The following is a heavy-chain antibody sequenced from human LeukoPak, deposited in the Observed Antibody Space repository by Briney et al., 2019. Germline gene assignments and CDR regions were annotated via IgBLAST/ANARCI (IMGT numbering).Heavy chain of an antibody. V-gene: IGHV1-69*13. J-gene: IGHJ4*02. CDR3: AREEGQSLGF. CDR1: GGTLSSYA. Sequence: ASVKVSCKASGGTLSSYAISWVRQAPGQGLEWMGGIIPIFGTANYAQKFQGRVTITADESTSTAYMELSSLRSEDTAVYYCAREEGQSLGFWGQGTLVTVSS. D-gene: IGHD3-16*01. CDR2: IIPIFGTA.